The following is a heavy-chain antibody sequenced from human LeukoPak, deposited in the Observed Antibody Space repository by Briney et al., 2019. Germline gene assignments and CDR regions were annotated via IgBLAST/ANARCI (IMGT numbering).Heavy chain of an antibody. CDR2: IYHSGST. Sequence: RTSETLSLTCTVSGGSISSYYWSWIRQPPGKGLEWIGYIYHSGSTNYTPSLKSRVTISLDASKNQFSLKLTSVTAADTAIYYCARVGGMTTINNAAFDIWGQGTMVTVSS. CDR1: GGSISSYY. CDR3: ARVGGMTTINNAAFDI. V-gene: IGHV4-59*01. J-gene: IGHJ3*02. D-gene: IGHD5-24*01.